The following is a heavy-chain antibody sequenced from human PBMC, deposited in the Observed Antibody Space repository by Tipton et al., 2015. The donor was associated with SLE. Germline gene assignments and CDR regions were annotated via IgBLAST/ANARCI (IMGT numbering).Heavy chain of an antibody. CDR1: GFIFNDFA. Sequence: SLRLSCAASGFIFNDFAMHWVRQAPGKGLEWVTVVSYDGGSKYYADSVTGRFTVFRDNSENTLDLHMNSLRTEDTAVYYCARYGDQGTAVFDLWGQGTLV. J-gene: IGHJ4*02. CDR2: VSYDGGSK. V-gene: IGHV3-30-3*01. D-gene: IGHD2-21*02. CDR3: ARYGDQGTAVFDL.